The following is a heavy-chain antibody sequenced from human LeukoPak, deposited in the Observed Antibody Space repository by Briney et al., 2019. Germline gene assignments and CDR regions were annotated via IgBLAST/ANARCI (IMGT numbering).Heavy chain of an antibody. CDR3: ARDRVPSRIAAAGTGWFDP. Sequence: GGSLRLSCAASGFTFSDYYMSWIRQAPGKGLEWVSYISSSGSTIYYADSVKGRFTISRDNAKNSLYLQMNSLRAEDTAVYYRARDRVPSRIAAAGTGWFDPWGQGTLVTVSS. CDR2: ISSSGSTI. V-gene: IGHV3-11*01. J-gene: IGHJ5*02. CDR1: GFTFSDYY. D-gene: IGHD6-13*01.